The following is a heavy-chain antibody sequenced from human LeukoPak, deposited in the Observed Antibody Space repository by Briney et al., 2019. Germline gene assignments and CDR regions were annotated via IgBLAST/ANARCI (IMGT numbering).Heavy chain of an antibody. D-gene: IGHD2/OR15-2a*01. CDR3: ARGYFYSSDS. CDR1: GGSFSGYY. CDR2: INHSGIT. J-gene: IGHJ4*02. V-gene: IGHV4-34*01. Sequence: SETLSLTCAVYGGSFSGYYWSWIRQPPGKRLEWSGEINHSGITNYNPSLKSRVTISVDTSKNQFSLPMTSVSAAETDVYYCARGYFYSSDSWGQGTLVTVSS.